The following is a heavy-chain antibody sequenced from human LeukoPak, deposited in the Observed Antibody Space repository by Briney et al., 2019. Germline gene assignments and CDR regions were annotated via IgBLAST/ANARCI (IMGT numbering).Heavy chain of an antibody. J-gene: IGHJ4*02. Sequence: SWVRQAPGKGLEWVGRIKSKPDGGAIDYAAPVKGRFIISRDDSKDMLYLQMNSLKTEDTGVYYCTRDKLELRQFDYWGQGTLVTVSS. CDR3: TRDKLELRQFDY. CDR2: IKSKPDGGAI. D-gene: IGHD1-26*01. V-gene: IGHV3-15*01.